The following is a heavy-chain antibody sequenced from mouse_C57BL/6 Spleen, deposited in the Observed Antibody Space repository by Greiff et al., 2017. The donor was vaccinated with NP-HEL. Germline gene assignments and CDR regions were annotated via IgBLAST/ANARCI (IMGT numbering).Heavy chain of an antibody. D-gene: IGHD2-5*01. CDR3: ARFPADSNSYAMDY. Sequence: EVQLQQSGPELVKPGASVKIPCKASGYTFTDYNMDWVKQSHGKSLEWIGDINPNNGGTIYNQKFKGKATLTVDKSSSTAYMELRSLTSEDTAVYYCARFPADSNSYAMDYWGQGTSVTVSS. V-gene: IGHV1-18*01. J-gene: IGHJ4*01. CDR2: INPNNGGT. CDR1: GYTFTDYN.